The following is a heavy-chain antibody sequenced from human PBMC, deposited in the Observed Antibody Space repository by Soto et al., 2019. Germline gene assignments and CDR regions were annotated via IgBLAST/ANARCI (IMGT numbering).Heavy chain of an antibody. V-gene: IGHV1-46*01. CDR2: INPSGGST. Sequence: SVNVSCKLSVYTFTSYYMHWVLQPPGQGLEWMGIINPSGGSTSYAQKFQGRVTMTRDTSTSTVYMELSSLRSEDTAVYYCGRGIGYGEYVKNDAFDIWGQGTMVTVSS. J-gene: IGHJ3*02. CDR1: VYTFTSYY. CDR3: GRGIGYGEYVKNDAFDI. D-gene: IGHD4-17*01.